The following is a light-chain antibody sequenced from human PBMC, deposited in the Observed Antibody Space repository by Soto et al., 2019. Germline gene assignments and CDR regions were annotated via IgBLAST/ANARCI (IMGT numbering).Light chain of an antibody. CDR3: ASYATGGAYV. CDR2: GVN. V-gene: IGLV2-14*01. CDR1: SSDVGGYNA. Sequence: QSVLTQSASVSGSPGQSITLSCTGTSSDVGGYNAVSWYQQHPGKAPKLMIFGVNERPSGVSNRFSGSKSGNTASLTISGLQAEDEADYYCASYATGGAYVFGTATKVTVL. J-gene: IGLJ1*01.